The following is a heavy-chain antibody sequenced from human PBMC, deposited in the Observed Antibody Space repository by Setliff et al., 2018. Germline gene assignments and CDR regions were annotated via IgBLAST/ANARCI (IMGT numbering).Heavy chain of an antibody. J-gene: IGHJ4*02. CDR2: IFYSGRT. CDR3: ARLPNYVWGSPVDY. Sequence: NPSETLSLTCTVSGASITNINYYWGLIRQPPGKGLEWIGSIFYSGRTFYNPSLKSRVTISVDTSKNQFSLTLSSVTAADTAVYYCARLPNYVWGSPVDYWGQGTLVTSPQ. V-gene: IGHV4-39*01. D-gene: IGHD3-16*01. CDR1: GASITNINYY.